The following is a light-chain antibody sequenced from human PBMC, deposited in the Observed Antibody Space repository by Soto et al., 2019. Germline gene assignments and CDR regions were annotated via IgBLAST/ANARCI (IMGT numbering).Light chain of an antibody. CDR2: LNSDGSH. CDR1: SAHSNYA. J-gene: IGLJ2*01. Sequence: QPVLTQSPSASASLGASVKLTCTLSSAHSNYAIAWHQQQPEKGPRYLMKLNSDGSHTKGDGIPDRFSGSTSGAERYLTISSLQSEDEADYYCQTWDTDIRVFGGGTKVTVL. V-gene: IGLV4-69*01. CDR3: QTWDTDIRV.